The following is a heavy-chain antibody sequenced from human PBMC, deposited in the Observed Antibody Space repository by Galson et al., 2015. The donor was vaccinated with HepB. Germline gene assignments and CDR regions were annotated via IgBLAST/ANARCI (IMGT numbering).Heavy chain of an antibody. CDR2: ISGSGEYT. CDR3: AEGGVAAAGGTSYYMDV. V-gene: IGHV3-23*01. Sequence: SLRLSCAASEFTFSSFGMTWVRQAPGKGLEWVSGISGSGEYTHYADSVKGRFTISRDNSKHTLYLQMNSLRAEDTAVYYCAEGGVAAAGGTSYYMDVWGKGTTVTVSS. D-gene: IGHD2-15*01. J-gene: IGHJ6*03. CDR1: EFTFSSFG.